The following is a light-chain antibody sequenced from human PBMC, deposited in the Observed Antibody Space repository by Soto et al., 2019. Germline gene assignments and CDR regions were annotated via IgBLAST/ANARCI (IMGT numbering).Light chain of an antibody. Sequence: DIQMTQSPSSLSASVGDRVTITCRASQSISTYLHWYQQKSGKAPKLLIYAASNLQSGVPSRFSGRGSGTDFTLTITSLQPEDSATYYCQQSSRTPRTFGQGTKVEIK. CDR3: QQSSRTPRT. V-gene: IGKV1-39*01. CDR2: AAS. CDR1: QSISTY. J-gene: IGKJ2*01.